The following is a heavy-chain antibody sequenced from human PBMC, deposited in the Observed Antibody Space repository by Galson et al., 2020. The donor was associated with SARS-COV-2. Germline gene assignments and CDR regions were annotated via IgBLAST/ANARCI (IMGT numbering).Heavy chain of an antibody. Sequence: QASETLSLTCAASGFTFSSYGMHWVRQAPGKGLEWVAVISYDGSNKYYADSVKGRFTISRDNSKNTLYLQMNSLRAEDTAVYYCARDDDILTGYYLGAFDIWGQGTMVTVSS. V-gene: IGHV3-30*03. CDR1: GFTFSSYG. CDR3: ARDDDILTGYYLGAFDI. D-gene: IGHD3-9*01. CDR2: ISYDGSNK. J-gene: IGHJ3*02.